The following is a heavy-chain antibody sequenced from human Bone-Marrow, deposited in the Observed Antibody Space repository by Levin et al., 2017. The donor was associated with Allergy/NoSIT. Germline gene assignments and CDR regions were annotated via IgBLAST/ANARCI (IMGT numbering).Heavy chain of an antibody. Sequence: SLKISCATSKFIFDDYGMYWVRQAPGKGLEWVSGISWNSGKTHYADSVKGRFIISRDNAKNSLYLQMNSLRTEDTALYYCVKSLNTMTIHDGFDFWGKGTMVTVSA. CDR2: ISWNSGKT. J-gene: IGHJ3*01. V-gene: IGHV3-9*01. D-gene: IGHD1/OR15-1a*01. CDR1: KFIFDDYG. CDR3: VKSLNTMTIHDGFDF.